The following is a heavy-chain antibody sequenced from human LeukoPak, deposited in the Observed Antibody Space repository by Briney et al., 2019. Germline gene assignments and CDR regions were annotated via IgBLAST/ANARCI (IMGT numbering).Heavy chain of an antibody. J-gene: IGHJ4*02. Sequence: SETLSLTCTVSGGPISSYYWSWIRQPPGKGLEWIGYIYYSGSTNYNPSLKSRVTISVDTSKNQFSLKLRSVTAADTAVYYCARLPYYYDSSGYYYAGPFDYWGQGTLVTVSS. CDR3: ARLPYYYDSSGYYYAGPFDY. CDR2: IYYSGST. D-gene: IGHD3-22*01. CDR1: GGPISSYY. V-gene: IGHV4-59*01.